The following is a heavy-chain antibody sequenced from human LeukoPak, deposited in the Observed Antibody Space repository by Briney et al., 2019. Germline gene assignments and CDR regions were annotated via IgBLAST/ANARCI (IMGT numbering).Heavy chain of an antibody. V-gene: IGHV3-53*01. CDR1: GFTVSSNY. CDR3: ARTSAVMKPFDS. D-gene: IGHD2-21*01. CDR2: FYSGGTT. Sequence: PGGSLDPPCAASGFTVSSNYMSWVRPAPGKGLEWVSVFYSGGTTYYADSVKGRFTISRDSSKNTLYLQMNNLRAEDTAMYFCARTSAVMKPFDSWGQGTLVTVSS. J-gene: IGHJ4*02.